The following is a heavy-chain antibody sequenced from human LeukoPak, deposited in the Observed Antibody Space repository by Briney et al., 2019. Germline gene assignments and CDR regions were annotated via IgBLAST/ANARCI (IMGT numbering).Heavy chain of an antibody. CDR1: GFTFSSYA. CDR3: ARDLVYRVYYDILTGYLFDY. D-gene: IGHD3-9*01. V-gene: IGHV3-30-3*01. J-gene: IGHJ4*02. CDR2: ISYDGSNK. Sequence: HTGGSLRLSCAASGFTFSSYAMHWVRQAPGKGLEWVAVISYDGSNKYYADSVKGRFTISRDNSKNTLYLQMNSLRAEDTAVYYCARDLVYRVYYDILTGYLFDYWRQGTLVTVSS.